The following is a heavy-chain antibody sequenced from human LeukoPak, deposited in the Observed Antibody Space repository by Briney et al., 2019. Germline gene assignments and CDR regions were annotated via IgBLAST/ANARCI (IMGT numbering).Heavy chain of an antibody. CDR3: ATYDSIAAAGTVFDY. D-gene: IGHD6-13*01. CDR2: FDPEDGET. J-gene: IGHJ4*02. V-gene: IGHV1-24*01. Sequence: ASVKASCKVSGYTLTELSMHWVRQAPGKGLEWMGGFDPEDGETIYAQKFQGRVTMTEDTSTDTAYMELSSLRSEDTAVYYCATYDSIAAAGTVFDYWGQGTLVTVSS. CDR1: GYTLTELS.